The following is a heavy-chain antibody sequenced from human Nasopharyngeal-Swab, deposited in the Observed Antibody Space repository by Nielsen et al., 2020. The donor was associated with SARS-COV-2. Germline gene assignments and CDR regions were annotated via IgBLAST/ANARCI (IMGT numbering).Heavy chain of an antibody. Sequence: GESLKTSCAASGFTVTYNYMSWVRQAPGKGLEWVSLISTGGTTSYADSVKGRFTISRDISKNTLYLQMNSLRAEDTAVYYCARDRGFDGYYYMDVWGKGTTVTVSS. CDR3: ARDRGFDGYYYMDV. J-gene: IGHJ6*03. CDR1: GFTVTYNY. CDR2: ISTGGTT. V-gene: IGHV3-53*01. D-gene: IGHD3-10*01.